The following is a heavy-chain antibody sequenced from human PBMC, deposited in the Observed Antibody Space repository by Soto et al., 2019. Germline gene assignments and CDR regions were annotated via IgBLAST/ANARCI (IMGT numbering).Heavy chain of an antibody. V-gene: IGHV3-48*02. D-gene: IGHD2-15*01. J-gene: IGHJ4*02. CDR1: GFIFNTYS. CDR3: AITLSWRRGPFDI. CDR2: ISGSSQTI. Sequence: EVQLVESGGGLIQHGGSLRLSCAASGFIFNTYSMNWVRQAPGKGLEWVSYISGSSQTIFYADSVRGRFTISRDNANKSTYLQMVSLRDEDTAVYYCAITLSWRRGPFDIWGQGTLVTVSS.